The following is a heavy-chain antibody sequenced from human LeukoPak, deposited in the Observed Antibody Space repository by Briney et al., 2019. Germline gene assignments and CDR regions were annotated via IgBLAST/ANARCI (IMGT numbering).Heavy chain of an antibody. Sequence: PGGSLRLSCAASGFTFSSYWMSWVRQAPGKGLEWVANIKQDGSEKYYVDSEKGRFTISRDNAKNSLYLQMNRLRAEDTALYYCAKAGNYDSSGYYEYWGQGTLVTVSS. J-gene: IGHJ4*02. V-gene: IGHV3-7*03. CDR3: AKAGNYDSSGYYEY. D-gene: IGHD3-22*01. CDR2: IKQDGSEK. CDR1: GFTFSSYW.